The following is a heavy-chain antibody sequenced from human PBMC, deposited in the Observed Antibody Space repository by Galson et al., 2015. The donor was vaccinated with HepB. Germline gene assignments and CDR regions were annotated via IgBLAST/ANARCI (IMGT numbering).Heavy chain of an antibody. CDR1: GFTFSSYA. J-gene: IGHJ4*02. Sequence: SLRLSCAASGFTFSSYAMHWVRQAPGKGLEYVSAISSNGGSTYYANSVKGRFTISRDNSKNTLYLQMGSLRAEDMAVYYCARGDYYDSSLIDYWGQGTLVTVSS. D-gene: IGHD3-22*01. CDR2: ISSNGGST. CDR3: ARGDYYDSSLIDY. V-gene: IGHV3-64*01.